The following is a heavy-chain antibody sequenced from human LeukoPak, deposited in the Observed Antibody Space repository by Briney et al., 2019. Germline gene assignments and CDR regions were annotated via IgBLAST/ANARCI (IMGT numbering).Heavy chain of an antibody. CDR2: INPNSGGT. CDR1: GYTFTDYY. Sequence: ASVKVSCKASGYTFTDYYMHWVRQAPGQGLEWMGWINPNSGGTNYAQKFQGRVTMTRDTSISTAYMELSRLRSDDTAVYYCARDSLLIAAAGYFDSWGQGTLVTVSS. J-gene: IGHJ4*02. V-gene: IGHV1-2*02. D-gene: IGHD6-13*01. CDR3: ARDSLLIAAAGYFDS.